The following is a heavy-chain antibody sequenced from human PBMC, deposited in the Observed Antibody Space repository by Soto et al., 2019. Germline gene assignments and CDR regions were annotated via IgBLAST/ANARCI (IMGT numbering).Heavy chain of an antibody. Sequence: ASVKVSCKASGYTFTSYYMHWVRRAPGQGLEWMGIINPSGGSTSYAQKFQGRVTMTRDTSTSTVYMELSSLRSEDTAVYYCARASYADALDYWGQGTLVTVSS. CDR3: ARASYADALDY. CDR2: INPSGGST. D-gene: IGHD2-2*01. J-gene: IGHJ4*02. CDR1: GYTFTSYY. V-gene: IGHV1-46*01.